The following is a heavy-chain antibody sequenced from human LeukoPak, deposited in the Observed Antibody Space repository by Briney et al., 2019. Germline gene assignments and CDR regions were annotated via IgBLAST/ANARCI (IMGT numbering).Heavy chain of an antibody. J-gene: IGHJ4*02. CDR2: INPNSGGT. CDR3: ARVARYYYDSSGYFGY. CDR1: GYTFTGYY. Sequence: ASAKVSCKASGYTFTGYYMHWVRQAPGQGLEWMGWINPNSGGTNYAQKFQGRVTMTRDTSISTAYMELSRLRSDDTAVYYCARVARYYYDSSGYFGYWGQGTLVTVSS. V-gene: IGHV1-2*02. D-gene: IGHD3-22*01.